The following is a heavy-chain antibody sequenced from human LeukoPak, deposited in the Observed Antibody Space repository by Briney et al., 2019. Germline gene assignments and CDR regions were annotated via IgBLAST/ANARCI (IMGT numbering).Heavy chain of an antibody. Sequence: GASVKVSCKAPGGTFSSYAISWVQQAPGQGLEWMGGGIPVFGTANYAQKFQGRVTITADESTSTAYMELSSLRAEDTAVYYCAREGITMVRGVVISYYYYYMHVWGKRNTVTVSS. V-gene: IGHV1-69*13. CDR2: GIPVFGTA. J-gene: IGHJ6*03. CDR1: GGTFSSYA. CDR3: AREGITMVRGVVISYYYYYMHV. D-gene: IGHD3-10*01.